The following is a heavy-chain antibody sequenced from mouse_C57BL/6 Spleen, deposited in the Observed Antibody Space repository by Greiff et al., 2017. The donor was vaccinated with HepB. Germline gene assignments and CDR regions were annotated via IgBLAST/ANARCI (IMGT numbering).Heavy chain of an antibody. Sequence: EVMLVESGGGLVKPGGSLKLSCAASGFTFSSYAMSWVRQTPEKRLEWVATISDGGSYTYYPDNVKGRFTISRDNAKNNLYLQMSHLKSEDTAMYYCARGQWGQGTLVTVSA. V-gene: IGHV5-4*03. CDR1: GFTFSSYA. CDR3: ARGQ. J-gene: IGHJ3*02. CDR2: ISDGGSYT.